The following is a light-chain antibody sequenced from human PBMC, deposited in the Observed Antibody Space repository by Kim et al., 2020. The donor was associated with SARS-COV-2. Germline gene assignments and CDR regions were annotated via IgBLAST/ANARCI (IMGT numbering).Light chain of an antibody. CDR3: QQSYGAPIT. CDR1: QTISIY. CDR2: AAS. V-gene: IGKV1-39*01. Sequence: ASVGDRVTIPFRASQTISIYLYWYQLRPGKAPKLLIYAASVLQSGVPSRFSGSGSGTDFTLTISSVQPDDFATYYCQQSYGAPITFGQGTRLEIK. J-gene: IGKJ5*01.